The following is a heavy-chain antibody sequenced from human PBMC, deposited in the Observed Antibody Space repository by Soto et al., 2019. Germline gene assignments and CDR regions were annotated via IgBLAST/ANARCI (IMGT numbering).Heavy chain of an antibody. J-gene: IGHJ5*02. CDR3: ARIPVVVTAPRRWFDP. CDR2: IYYSGST. V-gene: IGHV4-31*03. CDR1: GGSISSGGYY. D-gene: IGHD2-21*02. Sequence: PSETLSLTCTVSGGSISSGGYYWSWIRQHPGKGLEWIGYIYYSGSTYYNPSLKSRVTISVDTSKNQFSLKLSSVTAADTAVYYCARIPVVVTAPRRWFDPWGQGTLVTVSS.